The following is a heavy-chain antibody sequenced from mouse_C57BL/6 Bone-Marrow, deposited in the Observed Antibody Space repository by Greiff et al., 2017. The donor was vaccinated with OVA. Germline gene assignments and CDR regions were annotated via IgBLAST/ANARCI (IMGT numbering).Heavy chain of an antibody. CDR3: ARPYDYDGFAY. V-gene: IGHV1-81*01. Sequence: QVHVKQSGAELARPGASVKLSCKASGYTFTSYGISWVKQRTGQGLEWIGEIYPRSGNTYYNEKFKGKATLTADKSSSTAYMELRSLTSEDSAVYFCARPYDYDGFAYWGQGTLVTVSA. CDR1: GYTFTSYG. CDR2: IYPRSGNT. J-gene: IGHJ3*01. D-gene: IGHD2-4*01.